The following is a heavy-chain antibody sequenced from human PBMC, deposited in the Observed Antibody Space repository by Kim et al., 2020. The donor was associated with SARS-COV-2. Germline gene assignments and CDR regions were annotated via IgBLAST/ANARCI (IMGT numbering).Heavy chain of an antibody. D-gene: IGHD3-22*01. V-gene: IGHV4-34*01. CDR2: INHSGST. CDR1: GGSFSGYY. CDR3: ASSLRFPSSGYHQPALVGY. J-gene: IGHJ4*02. Sequence: SETLSLTCAVYGGSFSGYYWSWIRQPPGKGLEWIGEINHSGSTNYNPSLKSRVTISVDTSKNQFSLKLSSVTAADTAVYYCASSLRFPSSGYHQPALVGYWGQGTLVTVSS.